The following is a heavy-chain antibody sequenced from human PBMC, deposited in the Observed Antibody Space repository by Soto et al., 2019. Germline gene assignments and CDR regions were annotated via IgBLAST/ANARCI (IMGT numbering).Heavy chain of an antibody. J-gene: IGHJ6*02. CDR2: ISGNXXSX. Sequence: RWWGRQAPRKGLEWVSAISGNXXSXXXXXSXXGRFTISRDNSKNTLYLQMNSLRAEDTAVYYCAKALTEYDYYRGMAVWVQRTTVPVSS. V-gene: IGHV3-23*01. D-gene: IGHD3-9*01. CDR3: AKALTEYDYYRGMAV.